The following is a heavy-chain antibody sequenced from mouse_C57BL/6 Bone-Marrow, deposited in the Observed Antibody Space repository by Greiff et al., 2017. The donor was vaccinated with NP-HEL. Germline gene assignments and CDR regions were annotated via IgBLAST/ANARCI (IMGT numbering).Heavy chain of an antibody. V-gene: IGHV14-2*01. D-gene: IGHD2-2*01. Sequence: EVQLQQSGAELVKPGASVKLSCTASGFNITDYYMHWVKQRTEQGLEWIGMIDPEDGETNYDQKFKGKATLTADKSSNTAYLQLSILTSEDTAVYYCARDLVIGVDYWGQGTTLTVSS. J-gene: IGHJ2*01. CDR3: ARDLVIGVDY. CDR2: IDPEDGET. CDR1: GFNITDYY.